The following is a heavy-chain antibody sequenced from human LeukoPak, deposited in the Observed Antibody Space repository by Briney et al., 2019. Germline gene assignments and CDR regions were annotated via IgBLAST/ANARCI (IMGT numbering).Heavy chain of an antibody. D-gene: IGHD3-10*01. CDR2: IYSGGTT. CDR3: ARTHYGSGADY. Sequence: GGSLRLSCAASGFTVSSNYMSWVRQAPGKGLEWVSVIYSGGTTYYADSVKGRFTISRDNSKNTLYLQMNSLRAEDTAVYYCARTHYGSGADYWGQGTLVTVSS. J-gene: IGHJ4*02. V-gene: IGHV3-53*01. CDR1: GFTVSSNY.